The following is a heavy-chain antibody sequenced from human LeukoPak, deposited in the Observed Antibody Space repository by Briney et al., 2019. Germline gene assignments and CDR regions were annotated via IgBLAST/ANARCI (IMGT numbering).Heavy chain of an antibody. D-gene: IGHD3-16*01. V-gene: IGHV1-46*01. J-gene: IGHJ4*02. CDR3: ARDRDYVWGSYRPLGY. CDR2: INPSGGST. CDR1: GYTFTSYY. Sequence: GASVKVSCKASGYTFTSYYMHWVRQAPGQGLEWMGIINPSGGSTSYAQKFQGRVTMTRDTSTSTVYMELSSLRSEDTAVYYCARDRDYVWGSYRPLGYWGQGTLVTVSS.